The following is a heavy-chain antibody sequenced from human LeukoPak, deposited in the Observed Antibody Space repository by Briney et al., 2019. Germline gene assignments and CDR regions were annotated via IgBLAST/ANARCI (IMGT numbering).Heavy chain of an antibody. CDR1: GGSISSYY. V-gene: IGHV4-59*01. CDR3: ARRGRGYSGYAGRRVGWFDP. Sequence: SETLSLTCTVSGGSISSYYWSWIRQPPGKGLEWIGYIYRSGSTNYNPSLKSRVTISVDTSKNQFSLSLSSMTAADTAVYYCARRGRGYSGYAGRRVGWFDPWGQGTLVTVSS. CDR2: IYRSGST. D-gene: IGHD5-12*01. J-gene: IGHJ5*02.